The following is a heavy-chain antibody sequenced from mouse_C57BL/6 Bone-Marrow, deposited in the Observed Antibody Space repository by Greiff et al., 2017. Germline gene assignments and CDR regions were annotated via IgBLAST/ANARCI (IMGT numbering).Heavy chain of an antibody. V-gene: IGHV1-69*01. CDR3: ARDGSSFYWYFDV. CDR1: GYTFTSYW. D-gene: IGHD1-1*01. CDR2: IDPSDSYT. Sequence: QVQLKQPGAELVMPGASVKLSCKASGYTFTSYWMHWVKQRPGQGLEWIGEIDPSDSYTNYNQKFKGKSTLTVDKSSSTAYMQFSSLTSEDSAVYYCARDGSSFYWYFDVWGTGTTVTVSS. J-gene: IGHJ1*03.